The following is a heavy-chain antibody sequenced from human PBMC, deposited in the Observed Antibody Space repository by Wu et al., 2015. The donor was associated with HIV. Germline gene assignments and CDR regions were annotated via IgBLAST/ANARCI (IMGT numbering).Heavy chain of an antibody. CDR2: IIPIFGTA. CDR1: GYTFTGYY. D-gene: IGHD6-6*01. Sequence: QVQLVQSGAEVKKPGASVKVSCKASGYTFTGYYMHWVRQAPGQGLEWMGGIIPIFGTANYAQKFQGRVTITADESTSTAYMELSSLRSEDTAVYYCARPFVGSSYAFDIWGQGTMVTVSS. V-gene: IGHV1-69*01. J-gene: IGHJ3*02. CDR3: ARPFVGSSYAFDI.